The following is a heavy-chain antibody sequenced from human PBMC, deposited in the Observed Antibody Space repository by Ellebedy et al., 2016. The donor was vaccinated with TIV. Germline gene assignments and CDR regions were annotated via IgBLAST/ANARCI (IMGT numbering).Heavy chain of an antibody. V-gene: IGHV4-4*02. CDR1: GGSISSSNW. CDR2: INHSGST. J-gene: IGHJ4*02. Sequence: MPGGSLRLSCAVSGGSISSSNWWSWVRQPPGKGLEWIGEINHSGSTNYNPSLKSRVTISVDTSKNQFSLKLSSVTAADTAVYYCARGTTVVNYWGQGTLVTVSS. CDR3: ARGTTVVNY. D-gene: IGHD4-23*01.